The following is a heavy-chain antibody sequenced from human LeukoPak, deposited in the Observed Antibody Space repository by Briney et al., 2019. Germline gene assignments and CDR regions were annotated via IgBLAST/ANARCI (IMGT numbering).Heavy chain of an antibody. CDR2: ISSSATYI. CDR3: ARGSGVQVWSGLDY. CDR1: GFTFSYHS. D-gene: IGHD3-10*01. Sequence: PGGSLRLSCATSGFTFSYHSMTWVRQAPGKGLEWVSSISSSATYIYYSDSLKGRIIVSRDNANSSLHLQVNSLRVDDTALYYCARGSGVQVWSGLDYWGQGTLVTVSS. J-gene: IGHJ4*02. V-gene: IGHV3-21*01.